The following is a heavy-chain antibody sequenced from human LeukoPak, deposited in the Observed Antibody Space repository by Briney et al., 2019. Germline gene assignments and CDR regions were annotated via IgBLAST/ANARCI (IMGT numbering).Heavy chain of an antibody. CDR3: ASHLLPPVDTADGMDV. CDR2: ISSSSSYI. D-gene: IGHD5-18*01. J-gene: IGHJ6*02. Sequence: GVSLRLSCAASGFTFSSYSMNWVRQAPGKGLEWVSSISSSSSYIYYADSVKGRFTISRDNARNSLYLQMNSLRAEDTAVYYCASHLLPPVDTADGMDVWGQGTTVTVSS. V-gene: IGHV3-21*01. CDR1: GFTFSSYS.